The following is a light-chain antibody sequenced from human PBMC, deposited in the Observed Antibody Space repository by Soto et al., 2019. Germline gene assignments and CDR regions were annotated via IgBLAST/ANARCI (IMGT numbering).Light chain of an antibody. CDR2: GAS. J-gene: IGKJ1*01. CDR1: QSIDRW. CDR3: QQYNSYPWT. Sequence: DIQMTQSPSTLSASVGDRVTITCRASQSIDRWLAWYQQKPGKAPNLLIYGASNLESGVPSRFSGSGSGTAFTLPFSSLRPDDFATYYCQQYNSYPWTFGQGTKVEIK. V-gene: IGKV1-5*03.